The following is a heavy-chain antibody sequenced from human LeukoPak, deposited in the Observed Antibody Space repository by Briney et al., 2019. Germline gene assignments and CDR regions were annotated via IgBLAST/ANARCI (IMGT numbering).Heavy chain of an antibody. CDR1: GFTFSDYY. J-gene: IGHJ4*02. CDR2: ISSSGSTI. V-gene: IGHV3-11*01. Sequence: GGSLRLSCAASGFTFSDYYMSWIRQAPGKGLEWVSYISSSGSTIYYADSVKGRFAISRDNSKNTLYLQMNSLRAEDTAVYYCAKSPYGDGKDYWGQGTLVTVSS. D-gene: IGHD4-17*01. CDR3: AKSPYGDGKDY.